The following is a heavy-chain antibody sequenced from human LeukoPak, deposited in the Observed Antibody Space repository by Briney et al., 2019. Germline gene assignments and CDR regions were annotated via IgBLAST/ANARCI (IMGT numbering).Heavy chain of an antibody. CDR3: ATSLGYCSSTSCWGNWFDP. V-gene: IGHV1-24*01. J-gene: IGHJ5*02. D-gene: IGHD2-2*01. CDR2: FDPEDGET. Sequence: ASVKVSCKVSGYTLTELSMHWVRQAPGKGLEWMGGFDPEDGETIYAQKFQGRVTMTEDTSTDTAYMELSSLRSEDTAVYYCATSLGYCSSTSCWGNWFDPWGQGTLVTVSS. CDR1: GYTLTELS.